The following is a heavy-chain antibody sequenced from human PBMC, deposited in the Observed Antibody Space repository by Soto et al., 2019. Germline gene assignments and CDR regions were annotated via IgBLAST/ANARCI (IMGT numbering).Heavy chain of an antibody. CDR1: GATITNFF. V-gene: IGHV4-59*08. CDR3: ARRNGIDY. CDR2: ISDTGST. Sequence: SETLSLTCTVSGATITNFFWSWIRQAPGKGLEWIGYISDTGSTNYSPSLKSRVIISVDTSKNQFSLNLISVTAADTAVYYCARRNGIDYWGQGTLVTVSS. D-gene: IGHD2-8*01. J-gene: IGHJ4*02.